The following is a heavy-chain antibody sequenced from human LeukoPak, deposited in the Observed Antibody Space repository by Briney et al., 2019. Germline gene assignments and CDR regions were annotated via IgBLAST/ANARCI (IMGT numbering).Heavy chain of an antibody. Sequence: ASVKVSCKASGYTFTGYSIHWVRQAPGQGLEWMGWINPNRGGTNYAQKFQGRVTMTRDTSISTAYMELSRLRSDDTAVYYCARGKVSSGIQVWLPSYWGQGTLVTVSS. V-gene: IGHV1-2*02. J-gene: IGHJ4*02. D-gene: IGHD5-18*01. CDR1: GYTFTGYS. CDR2: INPNRGGT. CDR3: ARGKVSSGIQVWLPSY.